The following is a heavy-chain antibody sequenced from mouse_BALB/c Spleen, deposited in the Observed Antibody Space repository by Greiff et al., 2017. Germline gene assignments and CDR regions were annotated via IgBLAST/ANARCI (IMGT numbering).Heavy chain of an antibody. J-gene: IGHJ3*01. CDR2: IDPENGNT. D-gene: IGHD2-13*01. V-gene: IGHV14-1*02. CDR1: GFNIKDYY. Sequence: VQLQQSGAELVRPGALVKLSCKASGFNIKDYYMHWVKQRPEQGLEWIGWIDPENGNTIYDPKFQGKASITADTSSNTAYLQLSSLTSEDTAVYYCARGLERAYWGQGTLVTVSA. CDR3: ARGLERAY.